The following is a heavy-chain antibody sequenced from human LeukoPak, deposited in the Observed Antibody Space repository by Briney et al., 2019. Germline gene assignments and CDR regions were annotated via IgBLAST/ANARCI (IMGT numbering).Heavy chain of an antibody. CDR2: INTNTGNP. CDR3: ATPGLYCSGGSCPPYYYYGMDV. D-gene: IGHD2-15*01. V-gene: IGHV7-4-1*01. J-gene: IGHJ6*04. Sequence: ASVKVSCKASGNTFTSYAMNWVRQAPGQGLEWMGWINTNTGNPTYAQGFTGRFVFSLDTSVSTAYLQICSLKAEDTAVYYCATPGLYCSGGSCPPYYYYGMDVWGKGTTVTVSS. CDR1: GNTFTSYA.